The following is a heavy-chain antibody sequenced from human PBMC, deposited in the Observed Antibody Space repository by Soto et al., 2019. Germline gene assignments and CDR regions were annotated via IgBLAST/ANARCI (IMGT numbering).Heavy chain of an antibody. Sequence: PSQTLSLTCAISGDSVSSNSAAWNWIRQSPSRGLEWLGRTYYRSKWYTDYTVSVKSRITITPDTSKNQVSLQLNSVTPEDTAVYYCARRIGSYYSLDAFDIWGQGTMVTVSS. D-gene: IGHD1-26*01. CDR1: GDSVSSNSAA. CDR2: TYYRSKWYT. V-gene: IGHV6-1*01. J-gene: IGHJ3*02. CDR3: ARRIGSYYSLDAFDI.